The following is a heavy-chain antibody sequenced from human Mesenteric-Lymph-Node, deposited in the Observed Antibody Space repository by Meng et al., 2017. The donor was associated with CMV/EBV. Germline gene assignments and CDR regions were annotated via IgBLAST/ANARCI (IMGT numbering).Heavy chain of an antibody. CDR2: IYPGDSNA. V-gene: IGHV5-51*01. CDR3: ARYRDSSTYVDF. D-gene: IGHD1-26*01. Sequence: GESLKISCKASGFILTYYWIAWVRQKPGQGLEWMGLIYPGDSNARYSPSFEGQVTISADKSIDTAYLQWTSLKASDTATYYCARYRDSSTYVDFWGQGTLVTVSS. J-gene: IGHJ4*02. CDR1: GFILTYYW.